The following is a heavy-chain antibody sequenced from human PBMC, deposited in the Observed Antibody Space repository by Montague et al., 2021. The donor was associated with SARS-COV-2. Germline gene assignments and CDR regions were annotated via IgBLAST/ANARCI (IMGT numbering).Heavy chain of an antibody. D-gene: IGHD5-18*01. CDR3: AGGDVDTAMVYYFDY. CDR2: IYYSGST. CDR1: GGSISSYY. V-gene: IGHV4-59*01. Sequence: SETLSLTCTVSGGSISSYYWSWIRQPPGKGLERIGYIYYSGSTNYNPSLKSRVTISVDTSKNQFSLKLSSVTAADTAVYYCAGGDVDTAMVYYFDYWGQGTLVTVSS. J-gene: IGHJ4*02.